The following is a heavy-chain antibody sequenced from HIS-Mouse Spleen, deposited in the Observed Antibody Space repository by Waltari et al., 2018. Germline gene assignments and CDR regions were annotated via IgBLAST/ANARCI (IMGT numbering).Heavy chain of an antibody. CDR3: ARVTGGGY. CDR1: GFTVSSYA. CDR2: ISYDGSNK. Sequence: QVQLVESGGGVVQPGRSLRLSCAAYGFTVSSYAMHWVRQAPGKGLEWVAVISYDGSNKYYADSVKGRFTISRDNSKNTLYLQMNSLRAEDTAVYYCARVTGGGYWGQGTLVTVSS. V-gene: IGHV3-30-3*01. J-gene: IGHJ4*02. D-gene: IGHD3-10*01.